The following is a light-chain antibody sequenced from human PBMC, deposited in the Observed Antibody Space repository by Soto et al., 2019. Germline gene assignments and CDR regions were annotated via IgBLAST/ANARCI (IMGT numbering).Light chain of an antibody. Sequence: DIQMTQSPSALSASVGDRDTITCRASQSVSTWLAWYQQKPGRAPKLLIFDASSLESGVPSRFSGSGSGREFTLTISSLQPDDFATYYCQQYNIYSPYTFGQGTKLEIK. CDR1: QSVSTW. V-gene: IGKV1-5*01. CDR2: DAS. CDR3: QQYNIYSPYT. J-gene: IGKJ2*01.